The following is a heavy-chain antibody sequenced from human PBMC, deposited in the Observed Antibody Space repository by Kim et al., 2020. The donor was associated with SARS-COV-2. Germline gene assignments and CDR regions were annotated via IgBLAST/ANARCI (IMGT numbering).Heavy chain of an antibody. D-gene: IGHD1-1*01. CDR2: IYHSGST. V-gene: IGHV4-4*02. J-gene: IGHJ3*02. CDR1: GGSISSSNW. CDR3: ARDPSQLERLAAFDI. Sequence: SETLSLTCAVSGGSISSSNWWSWVRQPPGKGLEWIGEIYHSGSTNYNPSLKSRVTISVDKSKNQFSLKLSSVTAADTAVYYCARDPSQLERLAAFDIWGQGTMVTVSS.